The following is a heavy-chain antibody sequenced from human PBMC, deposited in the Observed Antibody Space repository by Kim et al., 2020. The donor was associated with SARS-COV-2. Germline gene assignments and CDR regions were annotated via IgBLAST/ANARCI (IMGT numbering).Heavy chain of an antibody. J-gene: IGHJ4*02. D-gene: IGHD3-9*01. CDR3: ARRPGEPEEHYDILTGSY. CDR1: GGSISSSSYY. V-gene: IGHV4-39*01. Sequence: SETLSLTCTVSGGSISSSSYYWGWIRQPPGKGLEWIGSIYYSGSTYYNPSLKSRVTISVDTSKNQFSLKLSSVTAADTAVYYCARRPGEPEEHYDILTGSYWGQGTLVTVSS. CDR2: IYYSGST.